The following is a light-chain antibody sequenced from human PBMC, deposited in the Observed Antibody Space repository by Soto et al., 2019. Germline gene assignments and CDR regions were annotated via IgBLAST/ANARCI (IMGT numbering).Light chain of an antibody. V-gene: IGKV3D-11*02. CDR2: DAS. J-gene: IGKJ5*01. CDR1: QSVRTY. CDR3: QQRNTKPPIT. Sequence: EIVLTQSPVTLSLSPGVIATLSCRASQSVRTYLAWYQVKTGQAPRLLIYDASRRASGVPARFSGSGPGTDFTLTISRLEPEDFALHYCQQRNTKPPITFGQAIRLEIK.